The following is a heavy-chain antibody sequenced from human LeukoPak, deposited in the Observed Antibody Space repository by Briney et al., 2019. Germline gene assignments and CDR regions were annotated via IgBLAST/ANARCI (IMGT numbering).Heavy chain of an antibody. Sequence: SVKVSCKASGGTFSSYAISWVRQAPGQGLEWMGRIIPILGIANYAQKFQGRVTITADKSTSTAYIELSSLRSEDTAVYYCAREKVVVPAAIPLLYNWFDPWGQGTLVTVSS. CDR1: GGTFSSYA. V-gene: IGHV1-69*04. J-gene: IGHJ5*02. CDR2: IIPILGIA. D-gene: IGHD2-2*01. CDR3: AREKVVVPAAIPLLYNWFDP.